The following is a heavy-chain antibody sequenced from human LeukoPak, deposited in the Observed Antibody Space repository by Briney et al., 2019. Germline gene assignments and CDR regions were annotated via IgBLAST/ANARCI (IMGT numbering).Heavy chain of an antibody. J-gene: IGHJ6*03. D-gene: IGHD2-2*01. V-gene: IGHV4-59*01. Sequence: PSETLSLTCTVSGGSISSYYWSWIRQPPGKGLEWIGYIYYSGSTNYNPSLKSRVTISVDTSKNQFSLKLSSVTAADTAVYYCARAVPAAPYYYYYMDVWGKGTTVTVSS. CDR1: GGSISSYY. CDR2: IYYSGST. CDR3: ARAVPAAPYYYYYMDV.